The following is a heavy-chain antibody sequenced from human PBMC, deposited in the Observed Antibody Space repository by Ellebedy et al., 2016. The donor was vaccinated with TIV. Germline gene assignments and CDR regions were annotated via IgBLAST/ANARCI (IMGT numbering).Heavy chain of an antibody. V-gene: IGHV3-30*02. CDR3: VKGAYPVPTVMAV. CDR1: GFSFSG. Sequence: PGGSLRLSCATSGFSFSGMHWVRQAPGQGLEWVAFVRSDGTTKYYIDSVQGRFTISRDSSKNTLDLQMNSLRAEDTGVYYCVKGAYPVPTVMAVWGQGTMVTVSS. D-gene: IGHD3-16*01. J-gene: IGHJ6*02. CDR2: VRSDGTTK.